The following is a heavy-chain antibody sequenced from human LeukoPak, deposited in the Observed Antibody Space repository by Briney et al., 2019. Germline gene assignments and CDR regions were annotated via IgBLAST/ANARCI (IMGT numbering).Heavy chain of an antibody. CDR2: ISYDGSNK. CDR1: GFTFSSYA. V-gene: IGHV3-30*04. D-gene: IGHD6-19*01. J-gene: IGHJ4*02. CDR3: ARARSGWYLGQFDY. Sequence: GGSLRLSCEASGFTFSSYAMHWVRQAPGKGLEWVAVISYDGSNKYYADSVKGRFTVSRDNSRNTLYLQMNSLRAEDTAVYYCARARSGWYLGQFDYWGQGTLVTVSS.